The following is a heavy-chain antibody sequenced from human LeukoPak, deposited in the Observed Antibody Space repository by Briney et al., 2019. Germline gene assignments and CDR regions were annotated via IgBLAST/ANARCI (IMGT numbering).Heavy chain of an antibody. CDR2: ISRTSSDI. CDR1: GFSFSSYT. CDR3: ARDLPAAVD. J-gene: IGHJ4*02. D-gene: IGHD2-2*01. Sequence: GGSLRLSCAASGFSFSSYTMSWVRQAPGKGLEWVSFISRTSSDIYHADSVKGRFTISRDNAKNSLYLQMNSLRAEDTAVYYCARDLPAAVDWGQGTLVSVSS. V-gene: IGHV3-21*01.